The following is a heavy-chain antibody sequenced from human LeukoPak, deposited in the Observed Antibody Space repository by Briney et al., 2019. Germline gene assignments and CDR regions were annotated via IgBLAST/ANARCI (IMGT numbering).Heavy chain of an antibody. D-gene: IGHD1-26*01. V-gene: IGHV3-48*01. Sequence: GGSLRLSCSASGFTFSTYTMNWVRQAPGKGLEWVSSISSIGSTIYYADSVKGRFTISRDNAKNSLYLQMNSLRVEDTAVYYCARDLGATIFDFDYWGQGTLVTVSS. CDR2: ISSIGSTI. CDR3: ARDLGATIFDFDY. CDR1: GFTFSTYT. J-gene: IGHJ4*02.